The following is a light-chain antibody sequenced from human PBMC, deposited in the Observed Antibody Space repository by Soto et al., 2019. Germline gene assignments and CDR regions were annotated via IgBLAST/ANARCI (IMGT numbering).Light chain of an antibody. V-gene: IGKV3-20*01. CDR2: DTS. CDR3: HQYGTPEII. Sequence: EFVLTQSPGTLSLSPGERATLSCRASQSLANSFIACYQQKPRQAPRLLIYDTSSRASGIADRFSGRASRTDFPTTISRLEAEDFAVFYCHQYGTPEIIFGQGTRLEIK. J-gene: IGKJ5*01. CDR1: QSLANSF.